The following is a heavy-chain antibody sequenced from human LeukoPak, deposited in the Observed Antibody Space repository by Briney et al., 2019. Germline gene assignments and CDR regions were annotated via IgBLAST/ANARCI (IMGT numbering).Heavy chain of an antibody. Sequence: GGSLRLSCAASGFTFRDYYMSWIRQAPGKGLEWLSYISSSAGTIHYVDSVKGRFTISRDNAKNSLYLQMDSLRVEDTAVYYCATSVTRRRLDWFIDLWGRGALVSVSS. CDR2: ISSSAGTI. J-gene: IGHJ2*01. CDR3: ATSVTRRRLDWFIDL. V-gene: IGHV3-11*04. D-gene: IGHD4-17*01. CDR1: GFTFRDYY.